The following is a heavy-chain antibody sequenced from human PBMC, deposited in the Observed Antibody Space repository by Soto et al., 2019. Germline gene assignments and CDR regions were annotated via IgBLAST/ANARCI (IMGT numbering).Heavy chain of an antibody. CDR2: IIPIFGTA. V-gene: IGHV1-69*13. Sequence: GASVKVCCEASGGTFSSYASSWVRQAPGQELEWMGGIIPIFGTANYAQKFQGRVTITADESTSTAYMELSSLRSEDTAVYYCARDLGTEWELVSPNDDASDIWGQGTMVTVSS. CDR3: ARDLGTEWELVSPNDDASDI. J-gene: IGHJ3*02. CDR1: GGTFSSYA. D-gene: IGHD1-26*01.